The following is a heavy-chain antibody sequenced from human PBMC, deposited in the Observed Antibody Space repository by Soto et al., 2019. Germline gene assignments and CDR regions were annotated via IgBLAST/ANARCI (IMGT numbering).Heavy chain of an antibody. J-gene: IGHJ4*01. Sequence: PGWSLRPSCAASGFTFSSSSMNWVRQAPGTGLEWVSSISSSSSYIYYADSVKGRFPISRDNANNSLYLQMNSLRAEDTAVYYCARDEDYGGTYYHCVHGT. CDR2: ISSSSSYI. CDR3: ARDEDYGGTYYH. V-gene: IGHV3-21*01. CDR1: GFTFSSSS. D-gene: IGHD4-17*01.